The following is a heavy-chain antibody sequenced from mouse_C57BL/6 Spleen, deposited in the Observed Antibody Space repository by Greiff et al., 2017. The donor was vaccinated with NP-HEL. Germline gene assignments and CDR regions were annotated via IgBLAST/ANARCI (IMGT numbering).Heavy chain of an antibody. CDR2: INPSSGYT. Sequence: VQLQQSGAELARPGASVKMSCKASGYTFTSYTMHWVKQRPGQGLEWIGYINPSSGYTKYNQKFKDKATLTADKSSSTAYMQLSSLTSEDSAVYYCARETVVARDYAMDYWGQGTSVTVSS. D-gene: IGHD1-1*01. V-gene: IGHV1-4*01. CDR3: ARETVVARDYAMDY. CDR1: GYTFTSYT. J-gene: IGHJ4*01.